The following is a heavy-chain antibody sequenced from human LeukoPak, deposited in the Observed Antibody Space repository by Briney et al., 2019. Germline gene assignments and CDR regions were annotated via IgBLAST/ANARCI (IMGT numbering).Heavy chain of an antibody. V-gene: IGHV4-4*07. CDR1: GGSVSSYY. Sequence: SETLSLTCTVSGGSVSSYYWSWIRQPAGKGLEWIGRIYTSGSTNYNPSLKSRVTISVDKSKNQFSLKLSPVTAADTAVYYCALEMATGEYWGQGTLVTVSS. CDR2: IYTSGST. CDR3: ALEMATGEY. D-gene: IGHD5-24*01. J-gene: IGHJ4*02.